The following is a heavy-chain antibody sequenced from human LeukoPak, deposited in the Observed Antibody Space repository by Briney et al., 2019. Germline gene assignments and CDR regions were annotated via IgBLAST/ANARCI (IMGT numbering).Heavy chain of an antibody. D-gene: IGHD5-24*01. V-gene: IGHV3-30*02. CDR1: GFTFSTYG. J-gene: IGHJ2*01. Sequence: GGSLRLSCAASGFTFSTYGMLWVRQTPGKGLEWVAFIRYDGRNKYYADSVKGRFIISRDNSKNTLYLQLNSLRAEDTAVYYCARGRRDGYSPYWYFDLWGRGTLVTVS. CDR2: IRYDGRNK. CDR3: ARGRRDGYSPYWYFDL.